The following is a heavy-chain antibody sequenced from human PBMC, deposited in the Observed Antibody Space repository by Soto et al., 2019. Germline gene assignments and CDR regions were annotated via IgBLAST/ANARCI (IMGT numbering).Heavy chain of an antibody. Sequence: QVQLQESGPGLVKPSETLSLTCSVSSGSVSSGTYYWSWIRQPPGRGLELIAHIYSSGSTNYNHCLKSRVTISVDTSKNHFSLILSSVTAGDTAMYYCGRDSEVAAYQYWGQGALVSVS. CDR2: IYSSGST. V-gene: IGHV4-61*01. D-gene: IGHD6-19*01. CDR3: GRDSEVAAYQY. J-gene: IGHJ1*01. CDR1: SGSVSSGTYY.